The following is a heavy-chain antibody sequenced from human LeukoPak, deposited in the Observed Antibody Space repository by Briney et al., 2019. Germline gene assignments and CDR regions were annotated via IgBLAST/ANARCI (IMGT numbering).Heavy chain of an antibody. CDR3: ARLGFCSSTRCYTRNRPLDY. CDR2: INHSGST. V-gene: IGHV4-34*01. Sequence: SETLSLTCAVYGGSFSGYYWSWIRQPPGKGLEWIGEINHSGSTNYNPSIKSRCATSVDTGMTQFSLKLSTVTAADTAVYYCARLGFCSSTRCYTRNRPLDYWGQGTLVTVSS. D-gene: IGHD2-2*02. J-gene: IGHJ4*02. CDR1: GGSFSGYY.